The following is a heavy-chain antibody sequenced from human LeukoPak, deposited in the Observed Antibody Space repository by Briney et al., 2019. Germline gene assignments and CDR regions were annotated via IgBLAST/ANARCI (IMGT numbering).Heavy chain of an antibody. CDR1: GGSVTTGTYH. J-gene: IGHJ4*02. D-gene: IGHD6-19*01. Sequence: PSETLSLTCSVSGGSVTTGTYHWAWIRQPPGKGLEWIGSVYFDGGTHYNRSLQSRVAISVDTSKNQYSLRLSSVTAADTAVYYCARRGDSSGSLDYWGQGTLVTVSS. CDR3: ARRGDSSGSLDY. V-gene: IGHV4-39*07. CDR2: VYFDGGT.